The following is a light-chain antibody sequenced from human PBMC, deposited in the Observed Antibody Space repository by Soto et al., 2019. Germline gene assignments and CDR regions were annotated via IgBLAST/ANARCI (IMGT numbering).Light chain of an antibody. V-gene: IGKV1-39*01. J-gene: IGKJ1*01. CDR3: VHIYSCSWT. CDR1: QSFSSY. Sequence: DMQMTQSPSTLSASVGDRVTITCRISQSFSSYLKWYQQKPGEAPKLLVYATSRLQIGVPSRFSGGRSETGFTLTITSLQPEDFAVYYCVHIYSCSWTFGQGTKV. CDR2: ATS.